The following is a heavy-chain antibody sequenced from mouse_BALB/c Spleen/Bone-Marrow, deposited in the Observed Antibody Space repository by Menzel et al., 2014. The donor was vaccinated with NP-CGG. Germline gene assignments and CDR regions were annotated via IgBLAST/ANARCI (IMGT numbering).Heavy chain of an antibody. CDR2: IRNKANGYTT. D-gene: IGHD2-4*01. Sequence: EVMLVESGGGLVQPGGSLRLSCATSGFTFTDYYMSWVRQPPGKALEWLGFIRNKANGYTTEYSVSVKGRFTISRDNSTGFLYIHMNNLRAKDMASYDCAGEIINDYDWYFDVWGEGTTVTVSS. V-gene: IGHV7-3*02. CDR1: GFTFTDYY. CDR3: AGEIINDYDWYFDV. J-gene: IGHJ1*01.